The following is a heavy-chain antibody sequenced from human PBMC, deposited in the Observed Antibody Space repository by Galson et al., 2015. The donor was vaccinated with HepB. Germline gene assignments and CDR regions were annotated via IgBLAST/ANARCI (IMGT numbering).Heavy chain of an antibody. J-gene: IGHJ3*02. CDR2: VNPNSGAT. CDR1: GYTFTSYD. V-gene: IGHV1-8*01. Sequence: SVKVSCKASGYTFTSYDINWVRQATGQGLEWMGWVNPNSGATGYAQKFQGRVTMTRDTSISTAYMELSSLTSEDTALYYCARGNRLYSSSWSPLAFDIWGQGTTVTVSS. D-gene: IGHD6-13*01. CDR3: ARGNRLYSSSWSPLAFDI.